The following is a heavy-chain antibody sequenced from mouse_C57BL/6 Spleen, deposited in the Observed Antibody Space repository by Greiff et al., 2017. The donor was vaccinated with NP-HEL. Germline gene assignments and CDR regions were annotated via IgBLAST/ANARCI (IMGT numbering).Heavy chain of an antibody. V-gene: IGHV1-82*01. CDR1: GYAFSSSW. Sequence: VQLQQSGPELVKPGASVKISCKASGYAFSSSWLNWVKQRPGTGLEWIGRIYPGDGDNNYNGKLKGKATLTADKSSSTAYMQLISLTSEDSAVYFCARGDYGNYETYWGQGTLVTVSA. CDR2: IYPGDGDN. CDR3: ARGDYGNYETY. D-gene: IGHD2-1*01. J-gene: IGHJ3*01.